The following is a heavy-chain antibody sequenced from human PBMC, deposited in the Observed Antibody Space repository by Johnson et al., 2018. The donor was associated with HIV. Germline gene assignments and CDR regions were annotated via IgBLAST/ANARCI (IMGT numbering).Heavy chain of an antibody. Sequence: VQLVESGGGLVQPGGSLRLSCAASGFTFSSYDMHWVRQGTGKGLEWVSAIGTAGDTYYPGSVKGRFTIFRENVKNSLYLQMNSLRAEDTALYYCAKDISPLVSVVFDIWGQGTMVTV. CDR1: GFTFSSYD. CDR2: IGTAGDT. J-gene: IGHJ3*02. D-gene: IGHD2-21*01. CDR3: AKDISPLVSVVFDI. V-gene: IGHV3-13*01.